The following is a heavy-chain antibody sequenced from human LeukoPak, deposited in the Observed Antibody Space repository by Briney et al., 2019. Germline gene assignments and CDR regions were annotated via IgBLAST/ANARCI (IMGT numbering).Heavy chain of an antibody. CDR3: ARDADGYNYVGNWFDP. V-gene: IGHV1-69*04. J-gene: IGHJ5*02. D-gene: IGHD5-24*01. Sequence: ASVKVSCKASGGTFSSYTISWVRQAPGQGLEWMGRIIPILGIANYAQKFQGRVTITADKSTSTAYMELSSLRSEDTAVYYCARDADGYNYVGNWFDPWGQGTLVTVSS. CDR1: GGTFSSYT. CDR2: IIPILGIA.